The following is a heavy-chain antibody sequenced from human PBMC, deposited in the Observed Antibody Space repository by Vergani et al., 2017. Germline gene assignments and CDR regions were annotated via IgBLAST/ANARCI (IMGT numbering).Heavy chain of an antibody. CDR1: GFTFSSYS. J-gene: IGHJ6*03. D-gene: IGHD3-3*01. CDR2: ISSSSSYI. Sequence: EVQLLESGGGLVQPGGSLRLSCAASGFTFSSYSMNWVRQAPGKGLEWVSSISSSSSYIYYADSVKGRFTISRDNAKNSLYLQMNSLRAEDTAVYYCARGPNPYDFWSGQTPFVNYYYYMDVWGKGTTVTVSS. V-gene: IGHV3-21*01. CDR3: ARGPNPYDFWSGQTPFVNYYYYMDV.